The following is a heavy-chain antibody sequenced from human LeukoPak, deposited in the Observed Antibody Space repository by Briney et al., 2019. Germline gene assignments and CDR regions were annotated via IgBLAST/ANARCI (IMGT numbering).Heavy chain of an antibody. Sequence: GGSLTLSCVASGFTFSDYWMHWVRQAPWKGLVWVSRINSGGSGTIYADSVKGRFTSSRDNAKNTVYLQMNSLRAEDTAVYYCAREAGYSSSCPDYWGQGTLVTVSS. CDR1: GFTFSDYW. J-gene: IGHJ4*02. V-gene: IGHV3-74*01. CDR2: INSGGSGT. CDR3: AREAGYSSSCPDY. D-gene: IGHD6-13*01.